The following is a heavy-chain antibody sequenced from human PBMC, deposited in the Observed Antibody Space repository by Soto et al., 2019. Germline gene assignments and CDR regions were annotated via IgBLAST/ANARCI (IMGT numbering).Heavy chain of an antibody. CDR2: INPNSGGT. Sequence: ASVKVSCKASGYTFTGYYMHWVRQAPGQGLEWMGWINPNSGGTNYAQKFQGWVTMTRDTSISTAYMELSRLRSDDTAVYYCARDGRGIAERYYYYYMDVWGNGTTVTVSS. D-gene: IGHD6-13*01. J-gene: IGHJ6*03. V-gene: IGHV1-2*04. CDR1: GYTFTGYY. CDR3: ARDGRGIAERYYYYYMDV.